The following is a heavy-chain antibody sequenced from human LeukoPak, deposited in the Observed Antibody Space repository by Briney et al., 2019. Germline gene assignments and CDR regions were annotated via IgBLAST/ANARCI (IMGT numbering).Heavy chain of an antibody. CDR2: IYSGGTT. CDR1: GFTVSSNY. CDR3: ARAIPLDYHDSRSYGISYYYGMDV. Sequence: GGSLRLSCAASGFTVSSNYMSWVRQAPGKGMEWVSVIYSGGTTYYADSVKGRFTISRDKSKNTLSLQMNSLRVEDTAVYYCARAIPLDYHDSRSYGISYYYGMDVWGQGTTVTVSS. J-gene: IGHJ6*02. V-gene: IGHV3-66*01. D-gene: IGHD3-10*01.